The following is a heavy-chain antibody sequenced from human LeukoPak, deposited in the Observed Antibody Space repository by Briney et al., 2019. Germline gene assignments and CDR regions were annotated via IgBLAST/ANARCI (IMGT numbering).Heavy chain of an antibody. CDR2: ISGSGDST. CDR3: AKDAVRGSGRINWFDS. V-gene: IGHV3-23*01. CDR1: GFTFSSYA. J-gene: IGHJ5*01. Sequence: GGSLRLSCAASGFTFSSYAMTWVRQAPGKGLEWVSAISGSGDSTYYADSVKGRFTISRDNSKNTLYLQMNSLRAEDTAVYYCAKDAVRGSGRINWFDSWGQGTLVTVSS. D-gene: IGHD3-10*01.